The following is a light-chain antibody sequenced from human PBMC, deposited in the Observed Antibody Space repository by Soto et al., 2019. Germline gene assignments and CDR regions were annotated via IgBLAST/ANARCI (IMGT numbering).Light chain of an antibody. V-gene: IGKV3-20*01. CDR3: QQYGTFPLT. J-gene: IGKJ4*01. CDR2: GAS. Sequence: EIVMTQSSATMSVSPLERDRIYCRASQSVSSNLAWYQQKPGQAPRLLIYGASSRATGIPDRFSGSGSGTDFTLTISRLEPEDFAVFYCQQYGTFPLTFGGGTKVDI. CDR1: QSVSSN.